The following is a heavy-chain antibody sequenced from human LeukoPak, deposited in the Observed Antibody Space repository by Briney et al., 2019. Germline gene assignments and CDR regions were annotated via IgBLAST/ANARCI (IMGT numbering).Heavy chain of an antibody. D-gene: IGHD3-22*01. CDR3: ARDKTYYYDSSGYYPTGYYYYMDV. V-gene: IGHV4-38-2*02. CDR2: IYHSGST. J-gene: IGHJ6*03. CDR1: GYSISSGYY. Sequence: KPSETLSLTCTASGYSISSGYYWGWIRQPPGKGLEWIGSIYHSGSTYYNPSLKSRVTISVDTSKNQFSLKLSSVTAADTAVYYCARDKTYYYDSSGYYPTGYYYYMDVWGKGTTVTVSS.